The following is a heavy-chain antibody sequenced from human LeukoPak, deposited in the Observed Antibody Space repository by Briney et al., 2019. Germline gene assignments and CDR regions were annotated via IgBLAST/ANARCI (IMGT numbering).Heavy chain of an antibody. CDR1: GFTFSSYW. V-gene: IGHV3-7*05. CDR3: ARDRGFDI. Sequence: GGSLRLSCAASGFTFSSYWMSWVRQAPGKGLEWVANIRQDGSEKYYVDSVRGRFTISRDNANKSLYLQMNSLRAEDTAVYYCARDRGFDIWGQGTMVTVSS. J-gene: IGHJ3*02. CDR2: IRQDGSEK.